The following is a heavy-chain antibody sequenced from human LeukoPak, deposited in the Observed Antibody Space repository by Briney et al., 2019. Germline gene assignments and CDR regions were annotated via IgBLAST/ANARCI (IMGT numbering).Heavy chain of an antibody. J-gene: IGHJ3*02. D-gene: IGHD3-22*01. CDR2: IIPIFGTA. Sequence: ASVKVSCKASGGTFSSYAISWVRQAPGQGLEWMGGIIPIFGTANYAQKFQGRVTITADESTSTAYMELSSLRSEDTAVYYCARVGHYDSSGYYYAIDAFDIWGQGTMVTVSS. V-gene: IGHV1-69*01. CDR3: ARVGHYDSSGYYYAIDAFDI. CDR1: GGTFSSYA.